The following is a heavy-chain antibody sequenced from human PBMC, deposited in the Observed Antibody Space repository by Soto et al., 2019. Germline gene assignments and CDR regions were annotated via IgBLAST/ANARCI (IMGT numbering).Heavy chain of an antibody. CDR3: AKDWKDFGEYRPPFDY. J-gene: IGHJ4*02. D-gene: IGHD4-17*01. CDR2: IRGGTNST. Sequence: EVRLLESGGGLVQPGGSLRLSCAASGFTLSNYAMSWVRQAPGKGLEWVSSIRGGTNSTYYADSVKGRFAISRDNSKNTLFLQMNGLSAEDTAVYYCAKDWKDFGEYRPPFDYWGTGTLVTVSS. CDR1: GFTLSNYA. V-gene: IGHV3-23*01.